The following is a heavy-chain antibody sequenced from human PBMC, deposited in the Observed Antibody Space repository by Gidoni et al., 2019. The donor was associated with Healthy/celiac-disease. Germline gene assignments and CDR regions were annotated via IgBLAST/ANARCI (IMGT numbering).Heavy chain of an antibody. J-gene: IGHJ5*02. Sequence: LQLHESAPALVKPAETLSLTCTVSGGPLSHTRYYREWIREPPGQGLEWMGSIYYSGSTYYDPSIKSRVNIYVDTSKNQFSLKLSYVTAADTAVYYCARSFQITIFVVTHGVWFDPWGQGTLVNVSS. V-gene: IGHV4-39*01. D-gene: IGHD3-3*01. CDR1: GGPLSHTRYY. CDR3: ARSFQITIFVVTHGVWFDP. CDR2: IYYSGST.